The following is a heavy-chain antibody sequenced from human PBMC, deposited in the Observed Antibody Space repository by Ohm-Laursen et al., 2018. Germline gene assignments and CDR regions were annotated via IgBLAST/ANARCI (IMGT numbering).Heavy chain of an antibody. V-gene: IGHV3-23*01. D-gene: IGHD3-10*01. J-gene: IGHJ5*01. CDR1: GFTFSGYA. CDR2: ATGSGSCT. Sequence: SLRLSCAASGFTFSGYAMSWVRQGPGKGLEWVSAATGSGSCTYYTDSVKGRFSISRDNSKNTLYLQMTSVRVEDTAVYYCEKGRSGGTGHGYWFESWGQGTLVIVSS. CDR3: EKGRSGGTGHGYWFES.